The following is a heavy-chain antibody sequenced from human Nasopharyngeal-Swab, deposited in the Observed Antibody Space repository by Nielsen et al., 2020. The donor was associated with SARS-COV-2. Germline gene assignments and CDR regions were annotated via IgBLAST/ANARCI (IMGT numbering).Heavy chain of an antibody. J-gene: IGHJ4*02. D-gene: IGHD3-22*01. V-gene: IGHV1-69*01. Sequence: VRQAPGQGLEWMGGIIPIFGTANYAQKFQGRVTITADESTSTAYMELSSLRSEDTAVYYCARGLAGSIAGAYYYDSSGYYYFYYFDYWGQGTLVTVSS. CDR3: ARGLAGSIAGAYYYDSSGYYYFYYFDY. CDR2: IIPIFGTA.